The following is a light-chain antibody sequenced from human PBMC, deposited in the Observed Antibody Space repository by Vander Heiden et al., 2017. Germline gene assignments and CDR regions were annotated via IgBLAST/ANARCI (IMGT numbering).Light chain of an antibody. CDR3: LQSYSTPRT. Sequence: DIQMTQAPSSLSASVGDRVTITCRASQSISSYLNWYQQKPGKAPKLLIYAASSLQSGVPSRFCGTGSGTDFTLTISSLQPEDFATYYCLQSYSTPRTFGHEIKVEIK. CDR1: QSISSY. V-gene: IGKV1-39*01. J-gene: IGKJ1*01. CDR2: AAS.